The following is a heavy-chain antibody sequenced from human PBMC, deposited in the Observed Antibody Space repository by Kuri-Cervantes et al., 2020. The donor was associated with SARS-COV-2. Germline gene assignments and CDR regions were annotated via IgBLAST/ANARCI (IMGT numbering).Heavy chain of an antibody. CDR1: GFTFSSYS. D-gene: IGHD3-22*01. Sequence: GESLKISCAASGFTFSSYSMNWVRQAPGKGLEWVSYISSSSSTIYYADSVKGRFTISRDNAKNSLYLQMNSLRDEDTAVYYCARDQPYYYDSSGYPGDYWGQGTLVTVSS. J-gene: IGHJ4*02. CDR3: ARDQPYYYDSSGYPGDY. CDR2: ISSSSSTI. V-gene: IGHV3-48*02.